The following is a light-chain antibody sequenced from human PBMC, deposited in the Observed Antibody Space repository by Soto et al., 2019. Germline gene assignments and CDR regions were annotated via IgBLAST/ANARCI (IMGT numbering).Light chain of an antibody. V-gene: IGLV1-40*01. J-gene: IGLJ3*02. Sequence: QLVLTQPPSVSGAPGQRVTISCTGTSSNIGAGYDVHWYQQFPGTAPKLLIFGNINRPSGVPDRFSASKSGTSASLAIAGLQAEDEADYYCQSYDSSLSGWVFGGGTKVTVL. CDR3: QSYDSSLSGWV. CDR2: GNI. CDR1: SSNIGAGYD.